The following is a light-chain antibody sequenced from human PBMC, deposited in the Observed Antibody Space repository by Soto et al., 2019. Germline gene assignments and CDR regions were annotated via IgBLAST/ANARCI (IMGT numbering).Light chain of an antibody. V-gene: IGKV1-6*01. Sequence: IVMTQSPATLSASLGERVTLSCRASQSVSSDLGWYQQKPGKAPKLLIYAASTIPSGVPARFSGSGSGTDFTLTISSLQPEDFATYYCLQDDNSPLTFGGGTKVEIK. CDR1: QSVSSD. J-gene: IGKJ4*01. CDR3: LQDDNSPLT. CDR2: AAS.